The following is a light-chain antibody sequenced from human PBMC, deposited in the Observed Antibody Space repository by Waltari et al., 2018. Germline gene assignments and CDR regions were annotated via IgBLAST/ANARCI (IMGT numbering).Light chain of an antibody. CDR3: QQYFNYPRT. Sequence: AFRMTQSPSSLSASTVDRVTTTCRASQYISNYLAWFQQRPGKAPKLLIYEASTLQRGVPSRFSGSGSGTDFTLTITSLQSDDFATYYCQQYFNYPRTFGQGTRVEIE. CDR2: EAS. V-gene: IGKV1-8*01. J-gene: IGKJ1*01. CDR1: QYISNY.